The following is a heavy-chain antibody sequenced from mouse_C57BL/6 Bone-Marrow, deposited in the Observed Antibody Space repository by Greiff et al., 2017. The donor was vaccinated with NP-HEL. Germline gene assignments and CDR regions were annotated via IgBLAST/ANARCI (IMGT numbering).Heavy chain of an antibody. CDR1: GFTFTDYY. CDR2: IRNKANGYTT. J-gene: IGHJ1*03. D-gene: IGHD1-1*01. CDR3: ARYGYGGYFDV. V-gene: IGHV7-3*01. Sequence: EVHLVESGGGLVQPGGSLSLSCAASGFTFTDYYMSWVRQPPGKALEWLGFIRNKANGYTTEYSASVKGRFTISRDNSQSILYLQMNALRAEDSATYCCARYGYGGYFDVWGTGTTVTVSS.